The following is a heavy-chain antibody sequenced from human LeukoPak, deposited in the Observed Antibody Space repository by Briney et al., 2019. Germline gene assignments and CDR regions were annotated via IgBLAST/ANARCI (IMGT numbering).Heavy chain of an antibody. CDR1: GYTFTGDY. CDR3: ARDSSSGWSNWFDP. CDR2: INPNSGGT. V-gene: IGHV1-2*02. Sequence: ASVKVSCKASGYTFTGDYMHWVRQAPGQRLEWMGWINPNSGGTNYAQKFQGRVTMTRDTSISTAYMELSRLRFDDTAVYYCARDSSSGWSNWFDPWGQGTLVTVSS. D-gene: IGHD6-19*01. J-gene: IGHJ5*02.